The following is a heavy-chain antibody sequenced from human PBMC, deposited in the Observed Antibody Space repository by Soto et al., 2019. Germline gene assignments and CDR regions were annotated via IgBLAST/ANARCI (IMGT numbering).Heavy chain of an antibody. V-gene: IGHV1-69*01. Sequence: QVQLVQSGTEVKKPGSSAKVSCKASGGTFSNYVISWVRQAPGQGLEWMGGIIPLFGTTDYAKKLQGTMAITADEPTTTAYMDVSSLTFEDTAVYFCEIDLGSGELSVVWGQGNTVIVSS. CDR3: EIDLGSGELSVV. CDR1: GGTFSNYV. CDR2: IIPLFGTT. D-gene: IGHD3-10*01. J-gene: IGHJ6*01.